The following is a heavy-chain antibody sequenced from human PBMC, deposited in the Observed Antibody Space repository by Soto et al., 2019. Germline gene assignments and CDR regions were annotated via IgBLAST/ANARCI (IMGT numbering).Heavy chain of an antibody. CDR3: AKREKVTDRFGPSTPLIFFDY. V-gene: IGHV3-23*01. CDR2: ISGSGGST. Sequence: PGGSLXLSCAASGFTFSSYAMSWVRQAPGKGLEWVSAISGSGGSTYYADSVKGRFTISRDNSKNTLYLQMNSLRAEDTAVYYCAKREKVTDRFGPSTPLIFFDYWGQGTLVTVSS. D-gene: IGHD2-21*02. CDR1: GFTFSSYA. J-gene: IGHJ4*02.